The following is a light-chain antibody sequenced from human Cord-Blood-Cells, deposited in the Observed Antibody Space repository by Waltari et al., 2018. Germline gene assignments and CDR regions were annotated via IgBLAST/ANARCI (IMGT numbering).Light chain of an antibody. J-gene: IGLJ1*01. Sequence: QSALTQPASVSGPPGPSITISCTGTSSDVGGYNYVSWYQQHPGQAPKLMIYDVSKRPSGVSNRFSGSKSGNTASLTISGLQAEDEADYYCSSYTSSSTYVFGTGTKVTVL. V-gene: IGLV2-14*01. CDR3: SSYTSSSTYV. CDR2: DVS. CDR1: SSDVGGYNY.